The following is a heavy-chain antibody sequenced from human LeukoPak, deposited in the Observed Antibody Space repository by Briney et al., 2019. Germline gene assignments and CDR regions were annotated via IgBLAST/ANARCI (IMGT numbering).Heavy chain of an antibody. CDR2: ISSSSSYI. CDR1: GFTFSSYS. CDR3: ARDLLMITFGGVIVGNYYMDV. J-gene: IGHJ6*03. V-gene: IGHV3-21*01. Sequence: PGGSLRLSCAASGFTFSSYSMNWVRQAPGKGLEWVSSISSSSSYIYYADSVKGRFTISRDNAKNSLYLQMNSLRAEDTAVYYCARDLLMITFGGVIVGNYYMDVWGKGTTVTISS. D-gene: IGHD3-16*02.